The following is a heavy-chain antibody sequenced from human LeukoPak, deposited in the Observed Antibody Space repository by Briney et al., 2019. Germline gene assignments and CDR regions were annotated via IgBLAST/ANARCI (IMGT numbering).Heavy chain of an antibody. CDR1: GGSISSYY. Sequence: SETLSLTCTVSGGSISSYYWSWIRQPPGKGLEWIGYIYYSGSTNYNPSLKSRVTISVDTSKNQFSLKLSSVTAADTAVYYCARGAEYYDFWSGYYRNYYYYGMDVWGQGTTATVSS. V-gene: IGHV4-59*01. J-gene: IGHJ6*02. CDR2: IYYSGST. CDR3: ARGAEYYDFWSGYYRNYYYYGMDV. D-gene: IGHD3-3*01.